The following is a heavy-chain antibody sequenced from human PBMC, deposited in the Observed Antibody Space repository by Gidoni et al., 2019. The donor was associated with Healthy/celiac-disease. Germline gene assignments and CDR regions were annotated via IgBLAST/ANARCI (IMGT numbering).Heavy chain of an antibody. CDR3: AREWGVSRDGYNYPWDFDY. D-gene: IGHD5-12*01. CDR2: INPSGGST. V-gene: IGHV1-46*01. Sequence: QVQLVQSGAEVKKPGASVKVSCKASGYTFTSYYMHWVRQAPGQGLEWMGIINPSGGSTSYAQKFQGRVTMTRDTSTSTVYMELSSLRSEDTAVYYCAREWGVSRDGYNYPWDFDYWGQGTLVTVSS. J-gene: IGHJ4*02. CDR1: GYTFTSYY.